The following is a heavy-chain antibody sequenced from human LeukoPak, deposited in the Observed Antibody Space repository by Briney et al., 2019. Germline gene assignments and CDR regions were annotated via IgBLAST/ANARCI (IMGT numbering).Heavy chain of an antibody. D-gene: IGHD6-19*01. Sequence: EASVKVSCKASGGTFSNYAISWVRQAPGQGLEWMGAIIPIFGTANYAQKFQGRVTITADESTSTAYMEPSSLRSEDTAVYYCARILSSSWYEYFHHWGQGTLVTVSS. J-gene: IGHJ1*01. CDR3: ARILSSSWYEYFHH. V-gene: IGHV1-69*13. CDR1: GGTFSNYA. CDR2: IIPIFGTA.